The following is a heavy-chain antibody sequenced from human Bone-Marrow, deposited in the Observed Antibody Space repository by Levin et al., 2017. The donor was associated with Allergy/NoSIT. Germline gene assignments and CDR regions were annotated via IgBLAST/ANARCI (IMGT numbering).Heavy chain of an antibody. D-gene: IGHD3-16*01. V-gene: IGHV1-2*02. Sequence: ASVKVSCKASGYTFTGYYIHWVRQAPGQGLEWLAFINPNTGGTHNAQKFQGRVTMTRDTSISTAYLELRSLRSDDTAVYYCARGGGPNDAFEYSFDHWGQGSLVTVSS. CDR3: ARGGGPNDAFEYSFDH. J-gene: IGHJ4*02. CDR1: GYTFTGYY. CDR2: INPNTGGT.